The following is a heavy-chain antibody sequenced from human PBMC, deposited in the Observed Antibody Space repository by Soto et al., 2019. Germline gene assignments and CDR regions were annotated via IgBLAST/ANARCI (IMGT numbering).Heavy chain of an antibody. CDR3: TASSWTGAGLDF. V-gene: IGHV1-8*01. J-gene: IGHJ4*01. D-gene: IGHD6-13*01. CDR2: MNPRSGNT. CDR1: GYTFSSVY. Sequence: ASVNVSCKSSGYTFSSVYVYWVRQAAGQGLEWMGYMNPRSGNTGYEQKFQGRVTMTRDTSISTAYMELSSLTSDDTAVYYCTASSWTGAGLDFWGQGTPVTVSS.